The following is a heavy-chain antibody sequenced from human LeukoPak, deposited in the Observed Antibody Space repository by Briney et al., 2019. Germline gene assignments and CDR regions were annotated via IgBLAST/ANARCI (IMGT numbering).Heavy chain of an antibody. J-gene: IGHJ4*02. CDR1: GGSISSYY. V-gene: IGHV4-59*01. D-gene: IGHD3-3*01. Sequence: SETLSLTCTVSGGSISSYYWSWIRQPPGKGLEWIGYIYYSGSTNYNPSLKSRVTISVDTSKNQFSLKLSSVTAADTAVYYCARDLPYDFRSDYWGQGTLVTVSS. CDR3: ARDLPYDFRSDY. CDR2: IYYSGST.